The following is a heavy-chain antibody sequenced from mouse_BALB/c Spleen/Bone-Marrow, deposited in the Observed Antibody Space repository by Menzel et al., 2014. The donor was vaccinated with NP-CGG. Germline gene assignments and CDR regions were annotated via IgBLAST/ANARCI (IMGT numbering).Heavy chain of an antibody. D-gene: IGHD1-1*01. CDR1: GFNIKDTY. J-gene: IGHJ4*01. CDR2: IDPANGNT. V-gene: IGHV14-3*02. CDR3: ATLTTVVDAMDY. Sequence: VHVKQSGAELVKPGASVKLYCTASGFNIKDTYMHWVKQRPEQGLEWIGRIDPANGNTKYDPKFQGKATITADTSSNTAYLQLSSLTSEDTAVYYCATLTTVVDAMDYWGQGTSVTVSS.